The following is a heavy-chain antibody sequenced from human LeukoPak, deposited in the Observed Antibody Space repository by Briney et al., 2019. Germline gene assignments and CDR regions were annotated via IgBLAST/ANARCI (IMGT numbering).Heavy chain of an antibody. V-gene: IGHV5-51*01. CDR1: GYTFAIYW. CDR3: ARAAYGSGTYFTRSFDY. D-gene: IGHD3-10*01. Sequence: GASLKISCPGSGYTFAIYWIGWVRQVRGKGLEWMGTISPGDSDTRYSPSFQGQVPISADKSVSTAYLQWSSLKASDTAMYYCARAAYGSGTYFTRSFDYWGQGTLVTVSS. J-gene: IGHJ4*02. CDR2: ISPGDSDT.